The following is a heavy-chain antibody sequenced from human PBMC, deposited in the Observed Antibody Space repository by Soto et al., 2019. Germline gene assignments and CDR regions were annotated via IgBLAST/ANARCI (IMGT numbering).Heavy chain of an antibody. V-gene: IGHV1-69*12. D-gene: IGHD3-22*01. CDR1: GGSLSNYG. J-gene: IGHJ6*02. CDR3: ATVDSTKIVVTTYYAMDV. CDR2: IIPVFGTP. Sequence: QVQLVQSGAEVKKPGSSVKVSCKASGGSLSNYGISWVRQAPGQGLEWMGAIIPVFGTPNYAQKFQDRVTITADESTTTVYMEVRSLTSEDTAVYYSATVDSTKIVVTTYYAMDVWGQGTTVTVSS.